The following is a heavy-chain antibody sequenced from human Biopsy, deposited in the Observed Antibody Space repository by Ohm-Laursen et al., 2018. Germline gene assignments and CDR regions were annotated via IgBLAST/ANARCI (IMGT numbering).Heavy chain of an antibody. CDR1: GDTFSRSA. CDR2: IIPVVGIT. CDR3: ARGGSGSGYYGMDV. Sequence: SVKVSCKASGDTFSRSAFFWVRQAPGQGLVYLGRIIPVVGITNHAQTFQGRITLTADKSTFMVYMELSRLRSDDTAIYYCARGGSGSGYYGMDVWGQGATVSVSS. J-gene: IGHJ6*02. D-gene: IGHD3-10*01. V-gene: IGHV1-69*04.